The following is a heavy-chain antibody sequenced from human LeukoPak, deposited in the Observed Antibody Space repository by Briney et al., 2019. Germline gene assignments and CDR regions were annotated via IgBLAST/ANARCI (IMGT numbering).Heavy chain of an antibody. CDR2: ISYDGSNK. CDR3: AKDKGGSYYYYGMDV. J-gene: IGHJ6*02. D-gene: IGHD1-26*01. V-gene: IGHV3-30*18. Sequence: GRSLRLSCAASGFTFSSYGMHWVRQAPGKGLEWVAVISYDGSNKYYADSVKGRFTISRDNSKYTLYLQMNSLRAEDTAVYYCAKDKGGSYYYYGMDVWGQGTTVTVSS. CDR1: GFTFSSYG.